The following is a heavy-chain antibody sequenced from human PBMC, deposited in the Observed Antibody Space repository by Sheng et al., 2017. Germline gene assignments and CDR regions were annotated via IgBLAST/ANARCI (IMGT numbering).Heavy chain of an antibody. CDR1: GGSISSGGYS. D-gene: IGHD3-10*01. CDR2: IYHSGST. J-gene: IGHJ4*02. V-gene: IGHV4-30-2*01. Sequence: QLQLQESGSRLVQPSQTLSLTCAVSGGSISSGGYSWSWIRQPPGKGLEWIGYIYHSGSTFYNPSLKSRVTISVDRSNSRFSLKLSSVTAADTAVYYCAREGTGSYSFDYWGQGNPG. CDR3: AREGTGSYSFDY.